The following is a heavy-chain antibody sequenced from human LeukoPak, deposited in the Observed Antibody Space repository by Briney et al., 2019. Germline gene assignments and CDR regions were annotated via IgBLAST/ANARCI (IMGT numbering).Heavy chain of an antibody. J-gene: IGHJ6*02. D-gene: IGHD2-15*01. CDR3: ARGRNPRTAGYCSGGSCYRIGMDV. CDR2: INHSGST. Sequence: SETLSLTCAVYGGSFSGYYWSWIRQPPGKGLEWIGEINHSGSTNYNPSLKSRVTISVDTSKNQFSLKLSSVTAADTAVYYCARGRNPRTAGYCSGGSCYRIGMDVWGQGTTVTVS. V-gene: IGHV4-34*01. CDR1: GGSFSGYY.